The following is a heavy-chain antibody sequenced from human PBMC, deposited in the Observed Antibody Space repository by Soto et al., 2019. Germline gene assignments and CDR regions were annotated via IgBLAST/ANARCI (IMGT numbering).Heavy chain of an antibody. Sequence: GGSLRLSCAASGFTFSSYGMHWVRQAPGKGLEWVAVISYDGSNKYYADSVKGRFTISRDNSKNTLYLQMNSLRAEDTAVYYCAKEGCITIFGVVIEGCYMDVWGKGTTVTVSS. CDR1: GFTFSSYG. V-gene: IGHV3-30*18. D-gene: IGHD3-3*01. J-gene: IGHJ6*03. CDR3: AKEGCITIFGVVIEGCYMDV. CDR2: ISYDGSNK.